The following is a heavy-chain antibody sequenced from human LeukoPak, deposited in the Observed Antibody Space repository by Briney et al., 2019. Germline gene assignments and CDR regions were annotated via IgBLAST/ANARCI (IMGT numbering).Heavy chain of an antibody. CDR1: GFTFSSYS. J-gene: IGHJ4*02. CDR3: ASLCGSYRFEIVDY. V-gene: IGHV3-21*01. CDR2: ISSSSSYI. Sequence: GGSLRLSCAAFGFTFSSYSMNWVRQAPGKGLEWVSSISSSSSYIYYADSVKGRFTISRDNAKNSLYLQMNSLRAEDTAVYYCASLCGSYRFEIVDYWGQGTLVTVSS. D-gene: IGHD1-26*01.